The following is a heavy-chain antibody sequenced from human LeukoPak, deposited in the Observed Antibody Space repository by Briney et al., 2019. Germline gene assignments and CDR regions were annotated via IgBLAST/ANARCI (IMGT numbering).Heavy chain of an antibody. J-gene: IGHJ4*02. Sequence: SETLSLTCTVSGGSINSHYWSWIRQPPGKGLEWIGYIFDTGSTNYNPSLKSRVSMSLDTSRNQFSLKLSSVTAADTALYHCASRPAGSTWYGVFDYWSQGTLVTVSS. D-gene: IGHD6-13*01. CDR2: IFDTGST. V-gene: IGHV4-59*11. CDR3: ASRPAGSTWYGVFDY. CDR1: GGSINSHY.